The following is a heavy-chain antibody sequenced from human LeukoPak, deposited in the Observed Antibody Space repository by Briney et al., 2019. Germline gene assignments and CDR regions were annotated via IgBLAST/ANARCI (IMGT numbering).Heavy chain of an antibody. D-gene: IGHD3-10*02. V-gene: IGHV3-48*04. CDR1: GFIFSNYW. Sequence: GGSLKLSCVASGFIFSNYWMSWVRQAPGKGLEWVSYISSSGSTIYYADSVKGRFTISRDNAKNSLYLQMNSLRAEDTAVYYCAELGITMIGGVWGKGTTVTISS. CDR3: AELGITMIGGV. CDR2: ISSSGSTI. J-gene: IGHJ6*04.